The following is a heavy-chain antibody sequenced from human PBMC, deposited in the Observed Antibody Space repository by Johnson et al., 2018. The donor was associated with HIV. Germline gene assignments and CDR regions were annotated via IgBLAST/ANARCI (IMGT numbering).Heavy chain of an antibody. D-gene: IGHD1-26*01. V-gene: IGHV3-15*01. CDR2: IKSNSDGGTT. CDR1: GFSFSNAW. J-gene: IGHJ3*01. CDR3: AFESGSYFRHAFDV. Sequence: EVQLVESGGGLVKPGGSLRLSCAASGFSFSNAWINWVRQAPGRGLEWIGRIKSNSDGGTTDFAAPVKGRFNISRDDSKNMLYLQMKSLKSEDTAVYSCAFESGSYFRHAFDVWGQGTMVTVSS.